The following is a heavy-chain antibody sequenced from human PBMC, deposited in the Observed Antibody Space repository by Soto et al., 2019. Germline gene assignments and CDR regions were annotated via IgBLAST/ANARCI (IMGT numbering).Heavy chain of an antibody. V-gene: IGHV1-18*01. D-gene: IGHD1-26*01. CDR1: GYTFTSYG. CDR3: ARDVIVGATKGFDY. CDR2: ISAYNGNT. Sequence: ASVKVSCKASGYTFTSYGISWVRQAPGQGLEWMGWISAYNGNTNYAQKLQGRVTMTTDTFTSTAYMELRSLRSDDTAVYYCARDVIVGATKGFDYWGQGTLVTVSS. J-gene: IGHJ4*02.